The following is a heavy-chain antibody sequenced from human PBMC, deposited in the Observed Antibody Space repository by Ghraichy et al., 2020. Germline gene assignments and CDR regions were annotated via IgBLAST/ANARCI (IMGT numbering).Heavy chain of an antibody. J-gene: IGHJ4*02. CDR3: ARRGYSSAFDD. D-gene: IGHD6-19*01. Sequence: SETLSLTCTVSGGSISSSGYYWGWIRQPPGKGLEWIGTISYSGSTYYSQSLKNRVTISVDTSMNQFSLNLRSMTAADTAVYYCARRGYSSAFDDWGRGTLVTVSS. V-gene: IGHV4-39*01. CDR1: GGSISSSGYY. CDR2: ISYSGST.